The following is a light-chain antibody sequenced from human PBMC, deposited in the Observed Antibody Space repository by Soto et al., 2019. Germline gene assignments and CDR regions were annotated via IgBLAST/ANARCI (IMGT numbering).Light chain of an antibody. V-gene: IGLV1-40*01. CDR3: QSYDSSLSGYV. CDR1: SSDIGAGYE. CDR2: ENN. Sequence: QSVLTQPPSVSEAPGQRLTISCTGSSSDIGAGYEAHWYQQVPGTAPKLLIYENNNRPSGVPDRFSGSKSGTSASLAITGLQAEDEAEYYCQSYDSSLSGYVFGTGTKLTVL. J-gene: IGLJ1*01.